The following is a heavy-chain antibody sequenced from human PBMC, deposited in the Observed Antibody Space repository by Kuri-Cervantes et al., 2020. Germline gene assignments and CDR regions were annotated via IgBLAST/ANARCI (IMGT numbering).Heavy chain of an antibody. CDR2: IWYDGSNK. J-gene: IGHJ5*02. Sequence: GGSLRPSCAASGFTFSSYGMHWVRQAPGKGLEWVAVIWYDGSNKYYAGSVKGRFTISRDNSKNTLYLEMNSLRADDTAVYYCARGGVSSYDLYNWFDPWGQGTLVTVSS. V-gene: IGHV3-33*08. D-gene: IGHD5-18*01. CDR3: ARGGVSSYDLYNWFDP. CDR1: GFTFSSYG.